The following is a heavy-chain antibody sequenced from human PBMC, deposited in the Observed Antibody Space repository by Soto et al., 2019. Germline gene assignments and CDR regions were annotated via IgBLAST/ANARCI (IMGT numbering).Heavy chain of an antibody. CDR3: ATCKSGGDCYSGREDAFDI. D-gene: IGHD2-21*02. CDR1: GYTLTELS. CDR2: FDPEDGGT. V-gene: IGHV1-24*01. Sequence: ASVKVSCKVSGYTLTELSMHWVRQAPGKGLEWMGGFDPEDGGTIYAQKFQGRVTMTEDTSTDTAYMELSSLRSEDTAVYYCATCKSGGDCYSGREDAFDIWGQGTMVTV. J-gene: IGHJ3*02.